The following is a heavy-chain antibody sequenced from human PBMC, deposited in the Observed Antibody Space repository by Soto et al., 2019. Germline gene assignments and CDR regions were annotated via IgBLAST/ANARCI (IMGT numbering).Heavy chain of an antibody. CDR2: ISYSGST. J-gene: IGHJ6*02. V-gene: IGHV4-31*03. CDR3: GRDAVTKRDFYYYGMDV. CDR1: GGSIRNSGYY. Sequence: QVQLQESGPGLVKPSQTLSLTCTVSGGSIRNSGYYWSWIRQLPGKGLGWIGFISYSGSTDYAPSLKSRVTMSVDTSKNQFSLNLSSVTAADTAVYYCGRDAVTKRDFYYYGMDVWGRGTTVTVSS. D-gene: IGHD4-4*01.